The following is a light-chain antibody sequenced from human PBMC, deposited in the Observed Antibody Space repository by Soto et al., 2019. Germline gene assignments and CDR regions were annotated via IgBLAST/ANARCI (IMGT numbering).Light chain of an antibody. CDR2: EVR. J-gene: IGLJ3*02. CDR3: TSYTPPGARV. CDR1: NTDVGGYNY. Sequence: QSALTQPASVSGSPGQSITVSCTGTNTDVGGYNYVSWYQHRPGKAPRLMIYEVRNRLSVVSNRFSGSKSGNTASLTISGLKSEDEEDYYCTSYTPPGARVFGSWTKLTVL. V-gene: IGLV2-14*01.